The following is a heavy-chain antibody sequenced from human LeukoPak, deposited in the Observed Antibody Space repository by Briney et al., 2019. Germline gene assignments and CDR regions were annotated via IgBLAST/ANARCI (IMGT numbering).Heavy chain of an antibody. J-gene: IGHJ4*02. CDR1: GGSISSYY. D-gene: IGHD3-3*01. Sequence: PSETLSLTCTVSGGSISSYYWSWIRQPPGKGLEWIGYIYYSGSTNYNPSLKSRVTMSVDTSKNQFSLKLSSVTAADTAVYYCARAPPKNYDFWSGYHPFDYWGQGTLVTVSS. V-gene: IGHV4-59*12. CDR3: ARAPPKNYDFWSGYHPFDY. CDR2: IYYSGST.